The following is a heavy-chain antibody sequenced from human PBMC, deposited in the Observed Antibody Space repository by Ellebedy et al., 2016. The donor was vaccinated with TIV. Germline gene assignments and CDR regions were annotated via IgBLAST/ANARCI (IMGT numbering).Heavy chain of an antibody. D-gene: IGHD3-9*01. V-gene: IGHV3-23*01. CDR3: AKRSMTGTTYFSYYMDV. J-gene: IGHJ6*03. CDR1: GFHFAGYG. CDR2: ITAGAGST. Sequence: GGSLRLXCAAPGFHFAGYGMSWARQAPGKGLEWISGITAGAGSTFYADSVQGRFTISRDNSQNTVYLQMNSLRAEDTAIYYCAKRSMTGTTYFSYYMDVWGNGTKVTVSS.